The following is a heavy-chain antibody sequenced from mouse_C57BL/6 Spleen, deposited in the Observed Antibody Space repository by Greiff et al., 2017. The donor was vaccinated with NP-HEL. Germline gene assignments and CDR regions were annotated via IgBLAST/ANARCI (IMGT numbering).Heavy chain of an antibody. J-gene: IGHJ3*01. CDR3: VREGIYYDYVRFAY. D-gene: IGHD2-4*01. Sequence: EVMLVESGGGLVQPKGSLKLSCAASGFTFNTYAMHWVRQAPGKGLEWVARIRSKSSNYATYYADSVKDRFTISRDDSQSMLYLQMNNLKTEDTAMYYCVREGIYYDYVRFAYWGQGTLVTVSA. CDR2: IRSKSSNYAT. V-gene: IGHV10-3*01. CDR1: GFTFNTYA.